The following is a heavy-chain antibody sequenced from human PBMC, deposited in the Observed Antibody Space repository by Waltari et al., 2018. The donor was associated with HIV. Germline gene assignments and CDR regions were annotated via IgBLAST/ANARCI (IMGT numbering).Heavy chain of an antibody. CDR1: GFTFSNYG. J-gene: IGHJ4*02. CDR2: IWYDGRNK. D-gene: IGHD5-18*01. CDR3: ASGYGGRNFDF. V-gene: IGHV3-33*01. Sequence: QVKLVESGGGVVQPGKSVSLSCVAAGFTFSNYGMHWFRQAPGKGLEWVAIIWYDGRNKYYADSVKGRFTISRDNSRNTVYLQMDSVKVDDTAVYYCASGYGGRNFDFWGPGTPISVSS.